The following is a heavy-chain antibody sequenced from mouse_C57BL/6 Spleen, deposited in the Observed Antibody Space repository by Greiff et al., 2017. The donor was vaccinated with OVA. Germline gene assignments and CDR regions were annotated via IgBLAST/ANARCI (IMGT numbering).Heavy chain of an antibody. Sequence: VKVEESGGGLVQPGGSMKLSCAASGFTFSDAWMDWVRQSPEKGLEWVAEIRNKANNHATYYAESVKGRFTISRDDSKSSVYLQMNSLRAEDTGIYYCTRGSSLNYAMDYWGQGTSVTVSS. CDR3: TRGSSLNYAMDY. CDR2: IRNKANNHAT. D-gene: IGHD1-1*01. V-gene: IGHV6-6*01. CDR1: GFTFSDAW. J-gene: IGHJ4*01.